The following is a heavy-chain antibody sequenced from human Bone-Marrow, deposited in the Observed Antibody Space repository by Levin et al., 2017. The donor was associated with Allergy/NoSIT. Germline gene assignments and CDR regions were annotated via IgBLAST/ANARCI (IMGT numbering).Heavy chain of an antibody. CDR1: GFTFSSYA. CDR3: AKSMSSSWLFPFDY. J-gene: IGHJ4*02. D-gene: IGHD6-13*01. Sequence: AGGSLRLSCAASGFTFSSYAMSWVRQAPGKGLEWVSAISGSGGSTYYADSVKGRFTISRDNSKNTLYLQMNSLRAEDTAVYYCAKSMSSSWLFPFDYWGQGTLVTVSS. V-gene: IGHV3-23*01. CDR2: ISGSGGST.